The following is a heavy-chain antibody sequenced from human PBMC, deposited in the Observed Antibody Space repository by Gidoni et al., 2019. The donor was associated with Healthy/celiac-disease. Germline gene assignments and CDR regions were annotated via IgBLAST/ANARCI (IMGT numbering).Heavy chain of an antibody. Sequence: EVQLVESGGGRVQHGGSLRLSCAASGFTVSSNYMSWVRQAPGKGLEWVSVIYSGGSTYYADSVTGRFTISRHNSKNTLYLQMNSLRAEDTAVYYCARAGHTAMVNWGQGTLVTVSS. CDR2: IYSGGST. J-gene: IGHJ4*02. CDR1: GFTVSSNY. CDR3: ARAGHTAMVN. D-gene: IGHD5-18*01. V-gene: IGHV3-53*04.